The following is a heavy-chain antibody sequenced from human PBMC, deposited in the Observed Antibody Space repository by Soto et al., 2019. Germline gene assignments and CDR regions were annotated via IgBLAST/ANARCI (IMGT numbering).Heavy chain of an antibody. D-gene: IGHD2-2*01. CDR2: IRSKANSYAT. V-gene: IGHV3-73*01. CDR1: GFTFSGSA. Sequence: EVQLVESGGGLVQPGGSLKLSCVVSGFTFSGSAMHWVRQASGKGLEWVGRIRSKANSYATAYAASVKGRFTISRDDSKNTAYLQMNSLKTDETAVYYCSRPIPAGGLGFDYWGQGTLVTVSS. J-gene: IGHJ4*02. CDR3: SRPIPAGGLGFDY.